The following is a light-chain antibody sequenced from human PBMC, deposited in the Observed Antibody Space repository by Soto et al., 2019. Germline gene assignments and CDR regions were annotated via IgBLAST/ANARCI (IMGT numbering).Light chain of an antibody. CDR3: QQRSDWPLT. CDR2: DAS. J-gene: IGKJ4*01. CDR1: QSVSSY. Sequence: PGERATLSCRASQSVSSYLAWYQQKPGQAPRLLIYDASNRATGITARFSGSGSGRDFTLTISSLEPEDFAVYYCQQRSDWPLTFGGGTKVDIK. V-gene: IGKV3-11*02.